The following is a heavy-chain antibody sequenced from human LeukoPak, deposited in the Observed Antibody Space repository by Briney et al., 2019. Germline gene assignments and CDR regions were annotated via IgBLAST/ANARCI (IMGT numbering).Heavy chain of an antibody. J-gene: IGHJ4*02. Sequence: SETLSLTCSVSGGSISSYDWGWIRQPPGKGLEWIGYIYYSGGTHYNPSLKSRVTMLVDTSKNQFSLKLTAVTAADTAVYYCARETPGAGHFDYWGQGSLVTVSS. D-gene: IGHD7-27*01. CDR3: ARETPGAGHFDY. CDR2: IYYSGGT. V-gene: IGHV4-59*01. CDR1: GGSISSYD.